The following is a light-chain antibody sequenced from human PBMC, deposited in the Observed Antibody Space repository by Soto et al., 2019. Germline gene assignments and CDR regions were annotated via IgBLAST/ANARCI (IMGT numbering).Light chain of an antibody. CDR2: EAS. J-gene: IGKJ2*01. CDR3: QQYDILPPS. CDR1: QDISNF. Sequence: DIQMTQSPSSLSASVGDRVSITCQASQDISNFLIWYQQKPGKAPKLLIYEASNSETGVPSRFSGTGSGTDFTFTITSVQPEDVATYYCQQYDILPPSFGQGTKLEIK. V-gene: IGKV1-33*01.